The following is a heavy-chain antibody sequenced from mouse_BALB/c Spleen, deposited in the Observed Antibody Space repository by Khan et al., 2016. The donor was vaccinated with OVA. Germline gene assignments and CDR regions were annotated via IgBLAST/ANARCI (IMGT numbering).Heavy chain of an antibody. CDR3: ARGNYYGYYFDY. CDR1: GYSITSGYA. Sequence: EVQLVESGPGLVKPSQSLSLTCTVTGYSITSGYAWNWIRQFPGNKLEWMGYISYSGGTSYNPSLKSRISITLDTSKNQFFLQLNSVTTEDTATYYCARGNYYGYYFDYWGQGTPLTVSS. J-gene: IGHJ2*01. D-gene: IGHD1-1*01. V-gene: IGHV3-2*02. CDR2: ISYSGGT.